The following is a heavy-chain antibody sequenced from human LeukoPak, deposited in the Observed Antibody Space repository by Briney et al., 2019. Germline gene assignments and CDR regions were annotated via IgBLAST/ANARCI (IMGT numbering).Heavy chain of an antibody. CDR3: ARSRTIRGAFDI. CDR2: INHSGST. CDR1: GGSISSSCYY. V-gene: IGHV4-39*07. D-gene: IGHD3-9*01. Sequence: SETLSLTCTVSGGSISSSCYYWSWIRQPPGKGLEWIGEINHSGSTNYNPSLKSRVTITVDTTKNQFSLKLSSVTAADTAVYYCARSRTIRGAFDIWGQGTMVTVSS. J-gene: IGHJ3*02.